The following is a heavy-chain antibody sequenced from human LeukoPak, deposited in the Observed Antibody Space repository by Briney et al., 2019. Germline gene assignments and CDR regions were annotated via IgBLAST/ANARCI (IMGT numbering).Heavy chain of an antibody. J-gene: IGHJ4*02. V-gene: IGHV3-23*01. CDR1: GFTFSSYA. CDR2: IGGSGGST. CDR3: AKAPYYYDSSGYGN. Sequence: GGSLRLSCAASGFTFSSYAMSWVRQAPGKGLEWVSAIGGSGGSTYYADSVKGRFTISRDDSKNTLYLQMNSLRAEDTAVYYCAKAPYYYDSSGYGNWGQGTLVTVSS. D-gene: IGHD3-22*01.